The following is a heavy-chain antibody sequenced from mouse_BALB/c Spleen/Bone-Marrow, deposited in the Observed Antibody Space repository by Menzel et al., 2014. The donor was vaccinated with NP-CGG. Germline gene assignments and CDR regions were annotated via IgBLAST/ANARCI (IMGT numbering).Heavy chain of an antibody. CDR1: GFSLTGYG. Sequence: VKLVESGPGLVAPSQSLSITCTVSGFSLTGYGVYWVRQPPGKGLEWLGMIWGDGSTDYNSALKSRLSISKDNSKSQVFLKMNSLQTDDTARYYCARDGGNRAWFAYWGQGTLVTVSA. V-gene: IGHV2-6-7*01. CDR2: IWGDGST. J-gene: IGHJ3*01. CDR3: ARDGGNRAWFAY. D-gene: IGHD2-1*01.